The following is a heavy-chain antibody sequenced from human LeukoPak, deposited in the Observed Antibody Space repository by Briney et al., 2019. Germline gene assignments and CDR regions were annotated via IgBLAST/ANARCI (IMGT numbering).Heavy chain of an antibody. CDR1: GYTFTSYY. Sequence: ASVKVSCKTSGYTFTSYYMHWVRQAPGQGLEWMGIINPSGGSTSYAQKFQGRVTMTEDTSTDTAYMELSSLRSEDTAVYYCATGIKGSFDHWGQGTLVTVSS. CDR2: INPSGGST. D-gene: IGHD3-16*01. V-gene: IGHV1-46*01. J-gene: IGHJ4*02. CDR3: ATGIKGSFDH.